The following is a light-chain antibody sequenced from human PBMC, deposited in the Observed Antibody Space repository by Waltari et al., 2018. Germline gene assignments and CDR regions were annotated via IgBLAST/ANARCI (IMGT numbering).Light chain of an antibody. V-gene: IGKV3-15*01. CDR1: QSISSN. Sequence: EIVMTQSPATLSVSPGERVTLSCRASQSISSNLAWYQQKPGQAPRLLIYGASTRATGIPARFSGSGSGTEFTLTISRLQSEDFAVYYCQQYNSWPPLSFGGGTKVEIK. J-gene: IGKJ4*01. CDR3: QQYNSWPPLS. CDR2: GAS.